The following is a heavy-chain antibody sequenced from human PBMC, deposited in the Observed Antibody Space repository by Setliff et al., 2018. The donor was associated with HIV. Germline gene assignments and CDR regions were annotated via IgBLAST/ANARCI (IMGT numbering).Heavy chain of an antibody. V-gene: IGHV4-39*01. J-gene: IGHJ4*02. CDR2: IYWSGLT. CDR1: SGSVSRSDYY. Sequence: PSETLSLTCTVSSGSVSRSDYYWGWIRQTPGKGLEWIGSIYWSGLTFYNPSLKSRVTISVDTSKNQFSLRLTSVTASDTAVYYCARAAAGNTGPFDLWGQGSPVTVSS. D-gene: IGHD4-17*01. CDR3: ARAAAGNTGPFDL.